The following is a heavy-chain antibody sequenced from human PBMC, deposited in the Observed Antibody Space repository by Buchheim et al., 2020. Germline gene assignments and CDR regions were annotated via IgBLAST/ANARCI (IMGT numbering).Heavy chain of an antibody. CDR1: GYTFTSYD. CDR2: MNPNSGNT. Sequence: QVQLVQSGAEVKKPGASVKVSCKASGYTFTSYDINWVRQATGQGLEWMGWMNPNSGNTGYAQKFQGRVTMTRNTSISTAYMELSSLRSEDTAVYYCARSGYSSSWYSPQWYYYYGMDVWGQGTT. D-gene: IGHD6-13*01. V-gene: IGHV1-8*01. J-gene: IGHJ6*02. CDR3: ARSGYSSSWYSPQWYYYYGMDV.